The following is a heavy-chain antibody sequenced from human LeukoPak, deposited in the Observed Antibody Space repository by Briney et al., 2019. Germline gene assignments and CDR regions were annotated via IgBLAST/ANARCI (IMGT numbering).Heavy chain of an antibody. J-gene: IGHJ1*01. D-gene: IGHD3-22*01. CDR3: TTDTYDSGVYYPQH. CDR1: GLTVSSNY. CDR2: IKSKTDGGTT. Sequence: PGGSLRLSCAASGLTVSSNYMSWVRQAPGKGLEWVGRIKSKTDGGTTDYAAPVNGRFTISRDDSKDTLFLQMNSLKTEDTAVYYCTTDTYDSGVYYPQHWGHGTLVTVSS. V-gene: IGHV3-15*01.